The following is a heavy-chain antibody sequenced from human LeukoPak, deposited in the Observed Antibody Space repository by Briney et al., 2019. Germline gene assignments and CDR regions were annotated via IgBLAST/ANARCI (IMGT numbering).Heavy chain of an antibody. CDR2: IKSDGSST. CDR3: ARTDYFDS. V-gene: IGHV3-74*01. J-gene: IGHJ4*02. CDR1: GFIFSSNW. D-gene: IGHD2-21*02. Sequence: GGSLRLSCAVSGFIFSSNWMPWVRQAPGKGLVWVSRIKSDGSSTSYADSVKGRFTISRDNAKNTLYLQLNSLRAEDTAVYYCARTDYFDSWGQGTLVTVPS.